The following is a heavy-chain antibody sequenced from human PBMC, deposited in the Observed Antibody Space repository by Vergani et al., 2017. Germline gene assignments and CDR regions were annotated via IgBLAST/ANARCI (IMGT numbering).Heavy chain of an antibody. J-gene: IGHJ6*02. CDR1: GGSISSYY. CDR3: ARVRAAGYFSPYGMDV. D-gene: IGHD6-19*01. Sequence: QVQLQESGPGLVKPSENLSLTCTVSGGSISSYYWSWIRKPPGKGLECIGYIDYSGSTNYNHSLKSRVAISVDTSKNQFSLKLSSVTAADTAVYYCARVRAAGYFSPYGMDVWGQGTTFSVSS. V-gene: IGHV4-59*01. CDR2: IDYSGST.